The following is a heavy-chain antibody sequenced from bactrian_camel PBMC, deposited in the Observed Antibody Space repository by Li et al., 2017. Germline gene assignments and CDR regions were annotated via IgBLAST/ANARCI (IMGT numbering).Heavy chain of an antibody. Sequence: VQLVESGGGSVQAGGSLRLTCTASTTTCMAWFRQTPGKDREGVAVINSDGTTNYADFVKGRFTVSKDNAKNTLYLQMNSLKPEDTAMYICAADRGLCGEMILSRQYDYWGQGTQVTVS. V-gene: IGHV3S53*01. CDR1: TTTC. D-gene: IGHD1*01. CDR2: INSDGTT. CDR3: AADRGLCGEMILSRQYDY. J-gene: IGHJ4*01.